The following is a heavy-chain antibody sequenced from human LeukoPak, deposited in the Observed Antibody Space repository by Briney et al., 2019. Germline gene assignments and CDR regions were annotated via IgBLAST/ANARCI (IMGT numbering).Heavy chain of an antibody. CDR3: ARGDYYAGGGRNWFDP. D-gene: IGHD3-16*01. J-gene: IGHJ5*02. CDR2: IYHSGST. CDR1: GGSISSGDYS. V-gene: IGHV4-30-2*01. Sequence: SETLSLTCAVSGGSISSGDYSRSWIRQPPGKGLEWIGYIYHSGSTYYNPSLKSRVTISVDRSKNQFSLKLSSVTAADTAVFYCARGDYYAGGGRNWFDPWSQGTLVTVSS.